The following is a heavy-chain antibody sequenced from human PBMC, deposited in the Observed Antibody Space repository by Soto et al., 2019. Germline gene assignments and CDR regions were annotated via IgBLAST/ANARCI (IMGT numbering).Heavy chain of an antibody. V-gene: IGHV3-21*01. CDR2: ISSTTNYI. CDR3: ARESEDLTSNFDY. J-gene: IGHJ4*02. CDR1: GFTFTWYS. Sequence: PGGSLRLSCAASGFTFTWYSMTWVRQAPGKGLEWVSSISSTTNYIYYGDSMKGRFTISRDNAEKSLYLKMNSRRAEDTAVYYCARESEDLTSNFDYWGQGTLVTVSS.